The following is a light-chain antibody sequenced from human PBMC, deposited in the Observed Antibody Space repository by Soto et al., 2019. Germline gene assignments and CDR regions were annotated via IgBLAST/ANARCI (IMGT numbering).Light chain of an antibody. J-gene: IGKJ1*01. CDR3: EQYGSSPRT. Sequence: EVVLTQSPGTLSLSPGEVATLSFSASQSVSSNYFAWYQQKAGQAPRLLIYGISTRATGIPDRFSGSGSGTDFTLTISRLEPEDFALYYCEQYGSSPRTFGQGTKVDIK. CDR1: QSVSSNY. V-gene: IGKV3-20*01. CDR2: GIS.